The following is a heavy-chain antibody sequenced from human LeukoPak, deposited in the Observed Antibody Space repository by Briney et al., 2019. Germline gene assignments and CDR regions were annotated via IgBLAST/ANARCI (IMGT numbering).Heavy chain of an antibody. J-gene: IGHJ3*02. CDR1: GFTSSDYS. CDR3: ARGHSRSLQRLVAFDI. V-gene: IGHV3-21*06. CDR2: IAITSKYI. D-gene: IGHD1-26*01. Sequence: HGGSLRLSCVASGFTSSDYSMNWVRLAPGAGPNWVSSIAITSKYIYNGDSMKGRFTISRDNAKNLLYLQMDSLRVDDTALYYCARGHSRSLQRLVAFDIWGQGTMVTVSS.